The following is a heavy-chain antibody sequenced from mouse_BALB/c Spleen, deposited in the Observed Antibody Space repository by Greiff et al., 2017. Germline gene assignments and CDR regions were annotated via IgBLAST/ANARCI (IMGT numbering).Heavy chain of an antibody. CDR3: ARGGNYGY. V-gene: IGHV1S56*01. D-gene: IGHD2-1*01. CDR2: IYPGNVNT. CDR1: GYTFTSYY. J-gene: IGHJ2*01. Sequence: VHLVESGPELVKPGASVRISCKASGYTFTSYYIHWVKQRPGQGLEWIGWIYPGNVNTKYNEKFKGKATLTADKSSSTAYMQLSSLTSEDSAVYFCARGGNYGYWGQGTTLTVSS.